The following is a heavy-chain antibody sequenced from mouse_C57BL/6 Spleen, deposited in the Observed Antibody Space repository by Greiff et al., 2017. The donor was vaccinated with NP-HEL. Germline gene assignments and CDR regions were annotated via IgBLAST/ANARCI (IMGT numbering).Heavy chain of an antibody. Sequence: VKLMESGPELVKPGASVKISCKASGYAFSSSWMNWVKQRPGKGLEWIGRIYPGDGDTNYNGKFKGKATLTADKSSSTAYMQLSSLTSEDSAVYFCARYGNYVSYWYFDVWGTGTTVTVSS. J-gene: IGHJ1*03. CDR1: GYAFSSSW. CDR2: IYPGDGDT. CDR3: ARYGNYVSYWYFDV. D-gene: IGHD2-1*01. V-gene: IGHV1-82*01.